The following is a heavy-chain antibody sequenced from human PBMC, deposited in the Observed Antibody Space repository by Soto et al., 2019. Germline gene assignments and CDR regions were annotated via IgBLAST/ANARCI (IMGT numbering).Heavy chain of an antibody. Sequence: GGSLRLSCAASGFTFSSYGMHWVRQAPGKGLEWVAVISYDGSNKNHADSVKDPFPIPRDNSKNTRYLQMNSLRAEDTAVYYCAKEGRRRGPTVIYYYYMDIWGKGTTVTASS. CDR1: GFTFSSYG. V-gene: IGHV3-30*18. J-gene: IGHJ6*03. D-gene: IGHD4-17*01. CDR2: ISYDGSNK. CDR3: AKEGRRRGPTVIYYYYMDI.